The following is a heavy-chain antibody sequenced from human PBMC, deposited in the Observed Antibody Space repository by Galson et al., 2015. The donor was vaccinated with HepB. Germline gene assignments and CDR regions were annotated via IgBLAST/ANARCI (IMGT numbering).Heavy chain of an antibody. Sequence: SVKVSCKASGYTFSSYGISWVRQAPGQGLEWMGWIGVYSSNTDYAQNLQNRVTMTTDTSTSTAYMELRSLRSDDTAVYYCARDQGDDYGGNSGAFDIWGQGTMVTVSS. CDR1: GYTFSSYG. CDR3: ARDQGDDYGGNSGAFDI. V-gene: IGHV1-18*01. J-gene: IGHJ3*02. D-gene: IGHD4-23*01. CDR2: IGVYSSNT.